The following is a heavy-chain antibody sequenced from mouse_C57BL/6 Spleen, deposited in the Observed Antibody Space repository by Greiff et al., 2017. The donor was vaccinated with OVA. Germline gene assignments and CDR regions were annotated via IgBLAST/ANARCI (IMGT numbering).Heavy chain of an antibody. Sequence: DVKLQESGPGLVKPSQSLSLTCSVTGYSITSGYYWNWIRQFPGNKLEWMGYISYDGSNNYNPSLKNRISITRDTSKNQFFLKLNSVTTEDTATYFCARGTGTEAMDYWGQGTSVTVSS. V-gene: IGHV3-6*01. CDR2: ISYDGSN. CDR3: ARGTGTEAMDY. J-gene: IGHJ4*01. CDR1: GYSITSGYY. D-gene: IGHD4-1*01.